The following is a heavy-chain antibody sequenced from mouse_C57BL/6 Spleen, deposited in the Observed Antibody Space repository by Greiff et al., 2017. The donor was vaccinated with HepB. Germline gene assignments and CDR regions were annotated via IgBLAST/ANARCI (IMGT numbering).Heavy chain of an antibody. J-gene: IGHJ3*01. CDR2: ISSGGSYT. V-gene: IGHV5-6*01. CDR1: GFTFSSYG. Sequence: EVQVVESGGDLVKPGGSLKLSCAASGFTFSSYGMSWVRQTPDKRLEWVATISSGGSYTYYPDSVKGRFTISRDTAKNTLYLQMSSLKSEDTAMYDCASGYGSSYAWCAYWGQGLWSLSLQ. CDR3: ASGYGSSYAWCAY. D-gene: IGHD1-1*01.